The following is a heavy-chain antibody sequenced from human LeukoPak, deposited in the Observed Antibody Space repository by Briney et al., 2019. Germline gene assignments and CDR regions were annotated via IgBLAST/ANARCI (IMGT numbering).Heavy chain of an antibody. J-gene: IGHJ3*02. Sequence: GRSLRLSCAASGFTFSSCAMHWVRQAPGKGLEWVAVISYDGSNKYYADSVKGRFTISRDNSKNTLYLQMNSLGAEDTAVYYCARDKDTLTGDAFDIWGQGTMVTVSS. V-gene: IGHV3-30-3*01. CDR3: ARDKDTLTGDAFDI. CDR2: ISYDGSNK. D-gene: IGHD3-9*01. CDR1: GFTFSSCA.